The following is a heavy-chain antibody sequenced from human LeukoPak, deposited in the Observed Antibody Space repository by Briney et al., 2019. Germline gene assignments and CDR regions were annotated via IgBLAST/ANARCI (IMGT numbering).Heavy chain of an antibody. Sequence: EASVKVSCKASGYTFTGYYMHWVRQAPGQGLEWMGWINPNSGGTNYAQKFQGRVTMTRDTSISTAYMELSRLRSDDTAVYYCARWFGITIFSPYGMDVWGQGTTVTVSS. CDR1: GYTFTGYY. J-gene: IGHJ6*02. CDR3: ARWFGITIFSPYGMDV. CDR2: INPNSGGT. D-gene: IGHD3-9*01. V-gene: IGHV1-2*02.